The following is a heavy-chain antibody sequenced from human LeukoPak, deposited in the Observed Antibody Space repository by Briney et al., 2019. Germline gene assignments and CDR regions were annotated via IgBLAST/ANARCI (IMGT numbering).Heavy chain of an antibody. CDR2: ISGSGSHT. V-gene: IGHV3-23*01. Sequence: PGGSLRLSCAASGFTFTTYGMIWVRQAPGKGLEWVSGISGSGSHTYYADSVEGRLTTSRDSSKKTLYLQMNSLRAEDTAVYYCAKDRRVDYFDYWGQGTLVTVSS. CDR3: AKDRRVDYFDY. J-gene: IGHJ4*02. CDR1: GFTFTTYG.